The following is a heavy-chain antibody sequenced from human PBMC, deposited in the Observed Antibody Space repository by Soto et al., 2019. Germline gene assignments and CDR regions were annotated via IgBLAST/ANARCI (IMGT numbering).Heavy chain of an antibody. J-gene: IGHJ6*02. V-gene: IGHV3-23*01. CDR3: ASQSGYDRPRPYYYYGMDV. Sequence: VGSLRLSCAASGFTFSSYAMSWVRQAPGKGLEWVSAISGSGGSTYYADSVKGRFTISRDNSKNTLYLQMNSLRAEDTAVYYCASQSGYDRPRPYYYYGMDVWGQGTTVTVSS. D-gene: IGHD5-12*01. CDR2: ISGSGGST. CDR1: GFTFSSYA.